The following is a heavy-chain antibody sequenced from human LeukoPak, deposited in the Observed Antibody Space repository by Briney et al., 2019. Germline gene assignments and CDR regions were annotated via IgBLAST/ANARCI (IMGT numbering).Heavy chain of an antibody. CDR2: IIPIFGTA. Sequence: SVKVSYKASGGTFSSYAISWVRQAPGQGLEWMGRIIPIFGTANYAQKFQGRVTITPDESTSTAYMELSSLRSEDTAVYYCARGLWFGELFGAFDIWGQGTMVTVSS. CDR1: GGTFSSYA. J-gene: IGHJ3*02. V-gene: IGHV1-69*15. D-gene: IGHD3-10*01. CDR3: ARGLWFGELFGAFDI.